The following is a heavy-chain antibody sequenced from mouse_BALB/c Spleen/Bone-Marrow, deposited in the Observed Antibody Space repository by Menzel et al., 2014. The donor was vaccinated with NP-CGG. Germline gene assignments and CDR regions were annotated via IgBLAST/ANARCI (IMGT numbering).Heavy chain of an antibody. D-gene: IGHD2-1*01. CDR3: AREGNPYAMDY. CDR1: GYTFTSYY. Sequence: QVQLKHSGPELVKPGASVRISCKASGYTFTSYYIHWVKRRPGQGLEWIGWIYPGNVNTKYNVKFRGKATLTADKSSSTAYMQLSSLTSEDSAVYFCAREGNPYAMDYWGQGTSVTVSS. V-gene: IGHV1S56*01. CDR2: IYPGNVNT. J-gene: IGHJ4*01.